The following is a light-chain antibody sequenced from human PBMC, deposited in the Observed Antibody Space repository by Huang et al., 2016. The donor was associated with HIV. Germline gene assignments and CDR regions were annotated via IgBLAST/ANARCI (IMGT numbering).Light chain of an antibody. CDR3: HQRSAWPLT. CDR2: DAS. Sequence: EIVLTQSPATLSLSPGVRATLSCRASQSVHSFLVWYQHKPGQAPRLLMYDASNRAAGIPARFRGSGSGTDFTLTITSLQSEDSAVYYCHQRSAWPLTFGGGTKVEI. J-gene: IGKJ4*01. V-gene: IGKV3-11*01. CDR1: QSVHSF.